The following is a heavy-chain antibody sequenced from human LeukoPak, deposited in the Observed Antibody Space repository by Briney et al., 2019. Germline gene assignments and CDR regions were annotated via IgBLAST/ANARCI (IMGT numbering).Heavy chain of an antibody. CDR3: ALIVVVVAAKKQYFQH. CDR2: ISGSGGST. J-gene: IGHJ1*01. V-gene: IGHV3-23*01. CDR1: GFTFSNYA. D-gene: IGHD2-15*01. Sequence: GGSLRLSCAASGFTFSNYAMSWVRQAPGKGLEWVSAISGSGGSTYYADSVKGRFTISRDNSKNTLYLQMNSLRAEDTAVYYCALIVVVVAAKKQYFQHWGQGTLVTVSS.